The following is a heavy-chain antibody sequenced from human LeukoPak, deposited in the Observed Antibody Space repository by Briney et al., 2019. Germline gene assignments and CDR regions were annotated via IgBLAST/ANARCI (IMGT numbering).Heavy chain of an antibody. CDR2: VYYTGST. V-gene: IGHV4-39*01. D-gene: IGHD4-11*01. CDR3: ARHSGPVIPDGLDI. J-gene: IGHJ3*02. Sequence: SETLSLTCTVPGDSIHSSVYYWGWVRQPPGKGLEWIGNVYYTGSTFYNPSLESRVTISVDTSKNQFSLKLSSMTAADTAVYFCARHSGPVIPDGLDIWGQGTMVTVSS. CDR1: GDSIHSSVYY.